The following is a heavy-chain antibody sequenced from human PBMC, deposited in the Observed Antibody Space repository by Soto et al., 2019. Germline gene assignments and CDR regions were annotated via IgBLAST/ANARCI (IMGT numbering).Heavy chain of an antibody. J-gene: IGHJ6*03. CDR2: INHSGST. V-gene: IGHV4-34*01. Sequence: QVQLQQWGAGLLKPSETLSLTCAVYGGSFSGYYWSWIRQPPGKGLEWIGEINHSGSTNYNPSLKSLVTISVDTSKNQFSLKLSSVTAADTAVYYCARGGPSYLYYYYYYMDVWGKGTTVTVSS. D-gene: IGHD3-10*01. CDR1: GGSFSGYY. CDR3: ARGGPSYLYYYYYYMDV.